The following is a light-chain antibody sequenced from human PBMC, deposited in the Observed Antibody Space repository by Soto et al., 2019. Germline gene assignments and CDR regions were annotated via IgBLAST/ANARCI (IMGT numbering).Light chain of an antibody. CDR2: GAS. Sequence: VLTQSPATLSLSPGERPTISCKASQSVSSNLAWYQQKPGQAPRPLIYGASTRATGIPARFSGSGSGTEFTLTISSLQSEDFEVYYCQQYNNWPKTFGQGTKVDI. V-gene: IGKV3-15*01. CDR3: QQYNNWPKT. CDR1: QSVSSN. J-gene: IGKJ1*01.